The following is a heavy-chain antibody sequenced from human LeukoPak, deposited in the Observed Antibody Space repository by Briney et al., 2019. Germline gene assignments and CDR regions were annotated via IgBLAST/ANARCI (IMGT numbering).Heavy chain of an antibody. Sequence: GGSLRLSCAASGFTFSIYAMSWVRQAPGKGLEWVSAISGSGGSTYYADSVKDRFTISRDNSKNTLYLQMNSLRAEDTAVYYCAKAVFGGGNPRGTDYWGQGALVTVSS. D-gene: IGHD4-23*01. CDR1: GFTFSIYA. CDR3: AKAVFGGGNPRGTDY. V-gene: IGHV3-23*01. CDR2: ISGSGGST. J-gene: IGHJ4*02.